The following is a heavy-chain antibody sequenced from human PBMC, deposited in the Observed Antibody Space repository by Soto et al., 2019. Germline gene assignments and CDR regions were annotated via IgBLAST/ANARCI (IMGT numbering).Heavy chain of an antibody. CDR2: ISYDGSNK. CDR3: AKGNDFWSGGKEDDAFDI. D-gene: IGHD3-3*01. Sequence: QVQLVESGGGVVQPGRSLRLSCAASGFTFSSYGMHWVRQAPGKGLEWVAVISYDGSNKYYADSVKGRFTISRDNSKNTLYLQMNSLRAEDTAVYYCAKGNDFWSGGKEDDAFDIWGQGTMVTVSS. CDR1: GFTFSSYG. J-gene: IGHJ3*02. V-gene: IGHV3-30*18.